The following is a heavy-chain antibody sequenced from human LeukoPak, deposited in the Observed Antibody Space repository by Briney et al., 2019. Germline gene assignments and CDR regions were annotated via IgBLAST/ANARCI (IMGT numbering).Heavy chain of an antibody. Sequence: GASVKVSCKASGYTFTGYYMHWVRQAPGQGLEWMGWINPNSGGTNYAQKFQGRVTMTRDTSISTAYMELSRLRSDDTAVYYCARDFGAAATYYYYMDVWGTGTTVTVSS. CDR2: INPNSGGT. CDR3: ARDFGAAATYYYYMDV. D-gene: IGHD2-2*01. J-gene: IGHJ6*03. CDR1: GYTFTGYY. V-gene: IGHV1-2*02.